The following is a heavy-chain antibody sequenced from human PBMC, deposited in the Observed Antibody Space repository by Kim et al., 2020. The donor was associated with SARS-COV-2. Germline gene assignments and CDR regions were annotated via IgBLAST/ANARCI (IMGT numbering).Heavy chain of an antibody. V-gene: IGHV4-59*01. D-gene: IGHD5-12*01. CDR3: ARASGSGYFDY. Sequence: SETLSLTCTVSGGSISSYYWSWIRQPPGKGLEWIGYIYYSGSTNYNPSLKSRVTISVDTSKNQFSLKLSSVTAADTAVYYCARASGSGYFDYWGQGTLVTVSS. CDR2: IYYSGST. CDR1: GGSISSYY. J-gene: IGHJ4*02.